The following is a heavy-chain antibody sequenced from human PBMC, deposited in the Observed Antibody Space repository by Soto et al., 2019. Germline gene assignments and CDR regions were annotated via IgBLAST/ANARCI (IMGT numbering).Heavy chain of an antibody. Sequence: ASVKVSCKASGYIFTSYGISWVRQAPGQGLEWMGWIGAYNGNRNYAQKLQGRVTMTTDTSTSTAYMELRSLRSDDTAVYYCARALAPAGSVFDPWGQGTLVTVSS. CDR1: GYIFTSYG. J-gene: IGHJ5*02. D-gene: IGHD6-13*01. V-gene: IGHV1-18*01. CDR3: ARALAPAGSVFDP. CDR2: IGAYNGNR.